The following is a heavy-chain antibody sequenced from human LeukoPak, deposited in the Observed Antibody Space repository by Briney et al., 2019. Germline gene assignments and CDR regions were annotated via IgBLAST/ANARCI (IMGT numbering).Heavy chain of an antibody. Sequence: ASVKVSCTASGYTFTSYYMHWVRQAPGQGLEWMGIINPSGGSTSYAQKFQGRVTMTTATSTSTVYMELSSLRSEDTAVYYCARALVEMATIVGASPPEPVDYWGQGTLVTVSS. V-gene: IGHV1-46*01. CDR2: INPSGGST. J-gene: IGHJ4*02. D-gene: IGHD5-24*01. CDR1: GYTFTSYY. CDR3: ARALVEMATIVGASPPEPVDY.